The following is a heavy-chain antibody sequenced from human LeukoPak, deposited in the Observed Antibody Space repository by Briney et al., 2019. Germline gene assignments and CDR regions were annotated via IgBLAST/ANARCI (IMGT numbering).Heavy chain of an antibody. D-gene: IGHD5-24*01. J-gene: IGHJ3*02. CDR3: ARRNGYNLDAFDI. Sequence: GGSLRLSCAASGFTFSSYSMNWVRQAPGEGLEWVSYISSSSSTIYYADSVKGRFTISRDNAKNSLYLQMNSLRAEDTAVYYCARRNGYNLDAFDIWGQGTMVTVSS. CDR1: GFTFSSYS. CDR2: ISSSSSTI. V-gene: IGHV3-48*01.